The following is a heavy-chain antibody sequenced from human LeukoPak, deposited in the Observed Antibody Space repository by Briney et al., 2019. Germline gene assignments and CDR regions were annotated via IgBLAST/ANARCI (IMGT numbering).Heavy chain of an antibody. CDR1: GFTFDDYA. V-gene: IGHV3-9*01. Sequence: PGRSLRLSCAASGFTFDDYAMHWVRQAPGKGLEWVSGISWNSGSIGYADSVKGRFTIPRDNAKNSLYLQMNSLRAEDTALYYCAKGRYQYYFDYWGQGTLVTVSS. D-gene: IGHD2-2*01. CDR2: ISWNSGSI. J-gene: IGHJ4*02. CDR3: AKGRYQYYFDY.